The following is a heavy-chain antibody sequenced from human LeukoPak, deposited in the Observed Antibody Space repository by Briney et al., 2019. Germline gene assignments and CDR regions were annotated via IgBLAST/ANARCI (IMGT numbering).Heavy chain of an antibody. CDR1: GGSISSSSYC. CDR3: ARHYCSSTSCYTGIDY. Sequence: PSETLSLTCTVSGGSISSSSYCWGWIRQPPGKGLEWIGSIYYSGSTYYNPSLKSRVTISVDTSKNQFSLKLSSVTAADTAVYYCARHYCSSTSCYTGIDYWGQGTLVTVSS. J-gene: IGHJ4*02. V-gene: IGHV4-39*01. CDR2: IYYSGST. D-gene: IGHD2-2*02.